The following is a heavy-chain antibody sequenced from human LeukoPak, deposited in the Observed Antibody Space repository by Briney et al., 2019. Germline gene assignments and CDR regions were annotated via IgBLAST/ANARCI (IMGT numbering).Heavy chain of an antibody. CDR2: IYYSGST. CDR3: ARAGDSSGFHYYYYGMDV. Sequence: SETLSLTCTISGGSITGDYWSWIRQPPGKGLEWIGLIYYSGSTNYNPSLKSRVTISVDTSRTQFSLKLSSVTAADTAVYYCARAGDSSGFHYYYYGMDVWGQGTTVTVSS. D-gene: IGHD3-22*01. J-gene: IGHJ6*02. V-gene: IGHV4-59*01. CDR1: GGSITGDY.